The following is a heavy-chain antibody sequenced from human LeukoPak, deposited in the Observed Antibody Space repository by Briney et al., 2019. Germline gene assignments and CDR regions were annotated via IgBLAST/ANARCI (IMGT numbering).Heavy chain of an antibody. J-gene: IGHJ4*02. CDR1: GGSFSGYY. V-gene: IGHV4-34*01. CDR3: ARARSSNLSYDY. Sequence: SETLSLTCAVYGGSFSGYYWSWIRQPPGKGLEWIGEINHSGSTNYNPSLKSRVTISVDTSKNQFSLKLSSVTAADTAVYYCARARSSNLSYDYWGQGTLVTVSS. D-gene: IGHD1-14*01. CDR2: INHSGST.